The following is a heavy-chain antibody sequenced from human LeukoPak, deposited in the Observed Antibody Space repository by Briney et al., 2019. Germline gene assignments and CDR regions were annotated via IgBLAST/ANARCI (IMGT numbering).Heavy chain of an antibody. CDR1: GGSISSYY. D-gene: IGHD6-13*01. J-gene: IGHJ6*03. Sequence: SETLSLTCTVSGGSISSYYWSWIRQPPGKGLEWIGYIYYSGSTNYNPSLKSRVTISVDTSKNQFSLKLSSVTAADTAVYYCASYGSSFHRYYYYMDVWGKGTTVTASS. CDR3: ASYGSSFHRYYYYMDV. CDR2: IYYSGST. V-gene: IGHV4-59*01.